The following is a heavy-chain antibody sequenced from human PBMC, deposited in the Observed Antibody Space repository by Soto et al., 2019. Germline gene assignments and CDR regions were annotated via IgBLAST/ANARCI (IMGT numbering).Heavy chain of an antibody. CDR1: GGSISSSSYY. Sequence: QLQLQESGPGLVKPSETLSLTCTVSGGSISSSSYYWGWIRQPPGKGLEWIGSIYYSGSTYYNPSLKSRVTISVDTSKNQFSLKLSSVTAADTAVYYCASRDGYSYGYDWFDPWGQGTLVTVSS. J-gene: IGHJ5*02. CDR2: IYYSGST. CDR3: ASRDGYSYGYDWFDP. D-gene: IGHD5-18*01. V-gene: IGHV4-39*01.